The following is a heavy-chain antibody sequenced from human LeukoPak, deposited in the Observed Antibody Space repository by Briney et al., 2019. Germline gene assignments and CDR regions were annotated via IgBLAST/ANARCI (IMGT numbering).Heavy chain of an antibody. CDR3: ATRNGYCSSTSCYYRRDFDY. CDR1: GFTFSSYG. CDR2: IRYDGSNK. D-gene: IGHD2-2*01. V-gene: IGHV3-30*02. Sequence: GGSLRLSCAASGFTFSSYGMHWVRQAPGKGLEWVAFIRYDGSNKYYADSVKGRFTISRDNSKNTLYLQMNSLRAEDTAVYYCATRNGYCSSTSCYYRRDFDYWGQGTLVSVFS. J-gene: IGHJ4*02.